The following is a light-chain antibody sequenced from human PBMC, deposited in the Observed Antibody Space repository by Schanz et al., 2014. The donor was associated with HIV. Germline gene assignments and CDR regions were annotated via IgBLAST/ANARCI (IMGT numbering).Light chain of an antibody. J-gene: IGKJ1*01. CDR1: QGISSF. Sequence: IQLTQSPSSLSASVGDRVTITCRASQGISSFLAWYQQKPGEAPKLLIYTASTLQSGVPSRFSGSGSGTDFTLTISSLQPEDFATYYCQQSYNTPRTFGQGTKVEI. V-gene: IGKV1-39*01. CDR2: TAS. CDR3: QQSYNTPRT.